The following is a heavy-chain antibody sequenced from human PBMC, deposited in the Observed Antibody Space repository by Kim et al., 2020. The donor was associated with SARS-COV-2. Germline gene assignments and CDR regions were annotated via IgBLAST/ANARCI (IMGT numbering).Heavy chain of an antibody. D-gene: IGHD3-22*01. CDR1: GYTFTGYD. J-gene: IGHJ6*03. Sequence: ASVKVSCKASGYTFTGYDMNWVRQAPGQGLEWMGWINPNSGGTNYAQKFQGWVTMTRDTSISTAYMELSRLRSEDTAVYYCARASVDSIGYGGAAYYYY. CDR2: INPNSGGT. CDR3: ARASVDSIGYGGAAYYYY. V-gene: IGHV1-2*04.